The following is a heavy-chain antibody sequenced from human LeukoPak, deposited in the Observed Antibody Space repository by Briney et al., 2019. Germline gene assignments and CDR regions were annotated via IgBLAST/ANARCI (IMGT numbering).Heavy chain of an antibody. D-gene: IGHD3-9*01. Sequence: GGSLRLSCAASAFTSTAYGTHCVSQAPNKVLEWVAAISSNGRKEYYTNSVTGRFTISRDRSKNTLYLQMNSLRAEGTAVYYCAKDLRSIYDVLTCYLDGCELWGQGTMVIVSS. V-gene: IGHV3-30*18. J-gene: IGHJ3*01. CDR2: ISSNGRKE. CDR1: AFTSTAYG. CDR3: AKDLRSIYDVLTCYLDGCEL.